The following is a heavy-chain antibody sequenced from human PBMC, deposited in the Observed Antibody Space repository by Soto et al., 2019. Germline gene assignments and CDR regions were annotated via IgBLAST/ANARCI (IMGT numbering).Heavy chain of an antibody. CDR3: ARELAVAGFDY. CDR2: MNPNSGNT. Sequence: QVQLVQSGAEVKKPGASVKVSCKTSGYTFTSYDINRVRQATERGLEWMGWMNPNSGNTGYAQKFQGRVTMTRNTSISTAYMELSSLRSEDTAVYYCARELAVAGFDYWGQGTMVTVSS. V-gene: IGHV1-8*01. J-gene: IGHJ4*02. CDR1: GYTFTSYD. D-gene: IGHD6-19*01.